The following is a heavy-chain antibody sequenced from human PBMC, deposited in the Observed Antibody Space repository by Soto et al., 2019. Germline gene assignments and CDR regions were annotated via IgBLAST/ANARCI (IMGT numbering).Heavy chain of an antibody. Sequence: GGSLRLSCAASGFPFSIYAMHLVRQSPGKGLEWVAFISYDGSNKYYADSVKGRFTISRDNSKNTLYLQMNSLRAEDTAVYYCARDRGGYSYGSYSASGIDVWGQGTTVTVS. J-gene: IGHJ6*02. V-gene: IGHV3-30-3*01. D-gene: IGHD5-18*01. CDR2: ISYDGSNK. CDR3: ARDRGGYSYGSYSASGIDV. CDR1: GFPFSIYA.